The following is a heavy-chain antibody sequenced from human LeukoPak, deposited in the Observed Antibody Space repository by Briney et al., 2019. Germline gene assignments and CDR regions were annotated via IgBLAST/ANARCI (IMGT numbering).Heavy chain of an antibody. D-gene: IGHD3-22*01. J-gene: IGHJ3*02. CDR3: AKPSYYDSSAYAFDI. Sequence: GGSLRLSCAASGFTFSTYAMSWVRQAPGKGLEWVSSISESGGSTYYADSVKGRFTISRDNSKNTLYLQVNSLRAEDTAVYYCAKPSYYDSSAYAFDIWGQGTMVTVSS. CDR2: ISESGGST. V-gene: IGHV3-23*01. CDR1: GFTFSTYA.